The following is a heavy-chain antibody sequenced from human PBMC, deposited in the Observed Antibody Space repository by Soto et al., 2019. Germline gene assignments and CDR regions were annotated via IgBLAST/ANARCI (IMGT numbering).Heavy chain of an antibody. V-gene: IGHV3-9*01. CDR1: GFTFDDYA. J-gene: IGHJ4*02. Sequence: EVQLVESGGGLVQPGRSLRLSCAASGFTFDDYAMHWVRQAPGKGLEWVSGISWNSGSIGYADSVKGRFTISRDNAKNSLYLQMNSLRAEDTALYYCAKALSPDIVVVVAATPGILDYWGQGTLVTVSS. D-gene: IGHD2-15*01. CDR2: ISWNSGSI. CDR3: AKALSPDIVVVVAATPGILDY.